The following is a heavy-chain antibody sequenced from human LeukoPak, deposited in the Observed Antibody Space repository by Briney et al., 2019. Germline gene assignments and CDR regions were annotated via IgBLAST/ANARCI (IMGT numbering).Heavy chain of an antibody. V-gene: IGHV4-61*02. J-gene: IGHJ5*02. CDR2: IYTSGST. CDR1: GGSISSGSYY. Sequence: PSETLSLTSTVSGGSISSGSYYWSWIRQPAGKGLEWIGRIYTSGSTNYNPSLKSRVTISVDTSKNQFSLKLSSVTAADTAVYYCARARGGYNWNYSLGWFDPWGQGTLVTVSS. CDR3: ARARGGYNWNYSLGWFDP. D-gene: IGHD1-7*01.